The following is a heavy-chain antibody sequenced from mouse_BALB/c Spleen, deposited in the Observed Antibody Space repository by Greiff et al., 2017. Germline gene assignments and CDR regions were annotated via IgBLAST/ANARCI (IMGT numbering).Heavy chain of an antibody. Sequence: EVKLVESGGGLVKPGGSLKLSCAASGFTFSDYYMYWVRQTPEKRLEWVATISDGGSYTYYPDSVKGRFTISRDNAKNNLYLQMSSLKSEDTAMYYCARDYYYGSSLSFAYWGQGTLVTVSA. V-gene: IGHV5-4*02. CDR1: GFTFSDYY. CDR2: ISDGGSYT. D-gene: IGHD1-1*01. J-gene: IGHJ3*01. CDR3: ARDYYYGSSLSFAY.